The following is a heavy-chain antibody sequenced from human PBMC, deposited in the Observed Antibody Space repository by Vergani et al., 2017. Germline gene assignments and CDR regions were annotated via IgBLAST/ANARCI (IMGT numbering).Heavy chain of an antibody. Sequence: QWGAGLLKPSETLSLTCAVYGGSFSGYYWSWIRQPPGKGLEWLAHIFSNDEKSYSTSLKSRLTISKDTSKSQVVLTMTNMDPVDTATYYCARVTIFGVVLIDYWGQGTLVTVSS. CDR1: GGSFSGYYW. V-gene: IGHV2-26*01. D-gene: IGHD3-3*01. CDR3: ARVTIFGVVLIDY. J-gene: IGHJ4*02. CDR2: IFSNDEK.